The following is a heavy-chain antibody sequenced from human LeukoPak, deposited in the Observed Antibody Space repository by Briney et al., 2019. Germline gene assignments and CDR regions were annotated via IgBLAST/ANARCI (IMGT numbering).Heavy chain of an antibody. D-gene: IGHD3-10*01. J-gene: IGHJ4*02. CDR3: ARDYYGGHNLYNFDF. CDR1: GYTFNSFD. Sequence: ASVKVSCKASGYTFNSFDINWVRQATGQGLEWMGWMNPNSGRTGYAQKFQGRVTMTRDISIRTAYMELNSLRSEDTAVYYCARDYYGGHNLYNFDFWGQGTRVIVSS. V-gene: IGHV1-8*01. CDR2: MNPNSGRT.